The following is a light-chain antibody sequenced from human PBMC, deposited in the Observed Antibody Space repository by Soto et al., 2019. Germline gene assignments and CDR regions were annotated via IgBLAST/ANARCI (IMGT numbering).Light chain of an antibody. Sequence: QSVLTQPPSASGSPGQSVTISCTGTSSDVGGYNYVSWYQQHPGKAPKLMIYEVSKRPSGVPDRFSGSKSGNTASLTVSGLQAEDNADYYCSSYTGSNVVFGRGTQLT. CDR1: SSDVGGYNY. J-gene: IGLJ2*01. V-gene: IGLV2-8*01. CDR3: SSYTGSNVV. CDR2: EVS.